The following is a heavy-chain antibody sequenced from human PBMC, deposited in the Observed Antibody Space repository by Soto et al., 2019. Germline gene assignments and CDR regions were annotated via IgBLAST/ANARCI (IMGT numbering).Heavy chain of an antibody. CDR1: GFTFSSYA. CDR2: ISGSGDST. J-gene: IGHJ4*02. Sequence: EVQLLESGGGLVQPGGSLRLSCADSGFTFSSYAMRWVRQAPGKGLEWVSAISGSGDSTYYADSVKGRFTISRDNSKNTVYLQMNSLRGEDTAVYYCARRGSGSYYDYWGQGTLVTVSS. CDR3: ARRGSGSYYDY. V-gene: IGHV3-23*01. D-gene: IGHD1-26*01.